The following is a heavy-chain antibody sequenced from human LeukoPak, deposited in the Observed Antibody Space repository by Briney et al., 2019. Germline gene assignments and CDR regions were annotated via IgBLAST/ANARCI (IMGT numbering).Heavy chain of an antibody. D-gene: IGHD3-3*01. CDR1: GFTFSSYG. V-gene: IGHV3-30*18. CDR3: AKEGYDFWSGYYMGYYYYGMDV. CDR2: ISYDGSNK. Sequence: GGSPRLSCAASGFTFSSYGMHCVRQAPGKGLEWVAVISYDGSNKYYADSVKGRFTISRDNSKNTLYLQMNSLRAEDTAVYYCAKEGYDFWSGYYMGYYYYGMDVWGQGTTVTVSS. J-gene: IGHJ6*02.